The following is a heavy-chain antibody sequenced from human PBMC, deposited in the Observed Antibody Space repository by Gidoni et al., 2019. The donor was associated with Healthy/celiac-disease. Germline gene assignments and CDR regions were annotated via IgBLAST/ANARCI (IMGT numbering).Heavy chain of an antibody. CDR2: IKSTPDCGTT. V-gene: IGHV3-15*07. CDR3: PPDGPATIDTAMVTGGDY. J-gene: IGHJ4*02. D-gene: IGHD5-18*01. Sequence: EVQRVESGGGLVKPGGSLRLSCAASGLTFSNAGMNWGRQAPGKGRGWVGLIKSTPDCGTTVSPAPVKAIFPISRDDSKTTLSLQMPRLNPADPPVYYCPPDGPATIDTAMVTGGDYWGQGTLVTVSS. CDR1: GLTFSNAG.